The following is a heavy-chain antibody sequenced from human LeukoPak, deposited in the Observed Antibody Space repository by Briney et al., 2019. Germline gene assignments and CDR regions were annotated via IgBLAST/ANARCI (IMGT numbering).Heavy chain of an antibody. CDR1: GFTFSSYG. D-gene: IGHD6-19*01. CDR2: ISYDGSNK. J-gene: IGHJ4*02. Sequence: GGSLRLSCAASGFTFSSYGMHWVRQAPGKGLEWVAVISYDGSNKYYADPVKGRFTISRDNSKNTLYLQMNSLRAEDTAVYYCAKSVAVAGEFDYWGQGTLVTVSS. V-gene: IGHV3-30*18. CDR3: AKSVAVAGEFDY.